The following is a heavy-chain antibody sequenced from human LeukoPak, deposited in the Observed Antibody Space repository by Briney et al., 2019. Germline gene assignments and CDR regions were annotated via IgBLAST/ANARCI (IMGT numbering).Heavy chain of an antibody. J-gene: IGHJ4*02. CDR3: ARSDSHYDILTGYYPIPYYFDY. D-gene: IGHD3-9*01. Sequence: GGSLRLSCAASGFTFSSYWMSWVRQAPGKGLEWVANIKQDGSEKYYVDSVKGRFTISRDNAKNSLYLQMNSLRAEDTAVYYCARSDSHYDILTGYYPIPYYFDYWGQGTLVTVSS. CDR2: IKQDGSEK. CDR1: GFTFSSYW. V-gene: IGHV3-7*01.